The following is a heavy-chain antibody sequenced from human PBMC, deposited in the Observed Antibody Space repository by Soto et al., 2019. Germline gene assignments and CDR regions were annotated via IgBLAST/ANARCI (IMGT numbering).Heavy chain of an antibody. Sequence: QVQLQESGPGLVKPSQTLSLTCTVSGGSISSGGYYWSWIRQHPGKGLEWIGYIYYSGSTYYNPSVKSRVTRSVDTSKNQFSLKLSSVTAADTAVYYCAASCVGCGGFNYYGMDVWGQGTTVTVSS. V-gene: IGHV4-31*03. CDR1: GGSISSGGYY. CDR2: IYYSGST. CDR3: AASCVGCGGFNYYGMDV. D-gene: IGHD2-21*01. J-gene: IGHJ6*02.